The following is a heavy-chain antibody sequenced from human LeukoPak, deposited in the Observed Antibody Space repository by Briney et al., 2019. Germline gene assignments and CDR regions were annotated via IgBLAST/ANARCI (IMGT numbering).Heavy chain of an antibody. V-gene: IGHV4-30-4*01. CDR3: ASADLTTVTSDAFDI. Sequence: PSETLSLTCTVSGGSISSGDYYWGWIRQPPGKGLEWIGCIYYTETTYYNPSLKSRLTISVVASKNQFSLKLSSVTAADTAVYYLASADLTTVTSDAFDIWGQGTMVTVSS. J-gene: IGHJ3*02. CDR1: GGSISSGDYY. CDR2: IYYTETT. D-gene: IGHD4-17*01.